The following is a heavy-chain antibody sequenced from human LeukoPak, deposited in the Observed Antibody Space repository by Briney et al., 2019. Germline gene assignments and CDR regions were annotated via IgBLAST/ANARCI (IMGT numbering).Heavy chain of an antibody. Sequence: PSETLSLTCAVSGGSISSGGYSWSWIRQPAGKGLEWIGRIYTSGSTNYNPSLKSGVTISGDTSKNQFSLRLSSVTAADTAVYYCARASYSYDINGWVPFDYWGQGTLVTVSS. V-gene: IGHV4-61*02. J-gene: IGHJ4*02. CDR2: IYTSGST. CDR1: GGSISSGGYS. CDR3: ARASYSYDINGWVPFDY. D-gene: IGHD3-22*01.